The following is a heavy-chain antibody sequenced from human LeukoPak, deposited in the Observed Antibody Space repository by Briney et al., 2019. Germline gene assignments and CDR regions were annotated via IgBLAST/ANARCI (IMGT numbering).Heavy chain of an antibody. CDR1: GGTFSSYA. D-gene: IGHD2-15*01. CDR2: IIPIFGTA. CDR3: EGRSGGTREPFFDY. V-gene: IGHV1-69*01. Sequence: SVKVSCKASGGTFSSYAISWVRQAPGQGLEWMGGIIPIFGTANYAQKFQGRVTITADESTSTAYMELSSLRSEDTAVYYCEGRSGGTREPFFDYWGQGTLVTVSS. J-gene: IGHJ4*02.